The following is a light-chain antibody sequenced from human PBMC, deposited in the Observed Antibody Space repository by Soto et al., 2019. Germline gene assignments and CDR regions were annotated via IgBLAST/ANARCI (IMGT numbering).Light chain of an antibody. V-gene: IGKV3-15*01. CDR2: GAS. CDR3: QQYKNWPPFT. CDR1: QSVSSN. Sequence: EIVMTQSPATLSVSPGERATLSCRASQSVSSNLAWYQQRPGQAPRLLIYGASTRATGIPARFSGSGSATEFTLTISSLQPEDVAVYYCQQYKNWPPFTFGPGTKVAIK. J-gene: IGKJ3*01.